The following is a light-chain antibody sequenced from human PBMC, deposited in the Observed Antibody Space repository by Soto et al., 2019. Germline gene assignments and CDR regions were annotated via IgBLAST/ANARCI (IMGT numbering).Light chain of an antibody. Sequence: QSVLTQPPSGSAAPGQKVTISCSGSSSNIGNNYVSWYQQLPGTAPKLLIYENNKRPSGIPDRFSGSKSGTSATLGITGLQTGDEADYYCGTWDSSLSAVFGGGTKLTVL. CDR2: ENN. J-gene: IGLJ2*01. CDR3: GTWDSSLSAV. CDR1: SSNIGNNY. V-gene: IGLV1-51*02.